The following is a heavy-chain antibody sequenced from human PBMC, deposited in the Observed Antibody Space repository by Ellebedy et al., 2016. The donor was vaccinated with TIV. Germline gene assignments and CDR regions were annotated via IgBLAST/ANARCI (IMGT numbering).Heavy chain of an antibody. D-gene: IGHD4-17*01. CDR1: GFTFDDYA. CDR2: ISGSGGST. J-gene: IGHJ5*02. V-gene: IGHV3-23*01. Sequence: GESLKISXAASGFTFDDYAMHWVRQAPGKGLEWVSGISGSGGSTYYADSVKGRFTISRDNSKNTLYLRMNSLRAEDTAVYYCAKLNGDYSNWFDPWGQGTLVTVSS. CDR3: AKLNGDYSNWFDP.